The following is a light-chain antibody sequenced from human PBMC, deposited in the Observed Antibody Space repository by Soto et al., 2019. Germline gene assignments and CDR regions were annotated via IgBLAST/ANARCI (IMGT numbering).Light chain of an antibody. CDR1: SSNIGAGYD. J-gene: IGLJ2*01. CDR3: QSYDSGLSVV. V-gene: IGLV1-40*01. CDR2: GNT. Sequence: QSVLTQSPSVSGAPGQRVSISCTGSSSNIGAGYDVHWYQQLPGTAPKLLIYGNTNRPSGVPDRFSGSKSGTSASLAITGLQAEDEADYYCQSYDSGLSVVFGGGTKLTVL.